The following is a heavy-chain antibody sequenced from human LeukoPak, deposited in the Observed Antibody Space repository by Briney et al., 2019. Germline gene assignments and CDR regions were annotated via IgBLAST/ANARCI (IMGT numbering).Heavy chain of an antibody. CDR3: ARGRGYSYGSFDY. CDR1: GFTFTMFC. J-gene: IGHJ4*02. D-gene: IGHD5-18*01. V-gene: IGHV3-53*01. CDR2: IYFGGST. Sequence: GGSLRLSCAASGFTFTMFCMNWVRQAPGKGLEWVSVIYFGGSTYYADSVQGRFTISRDDSTNTLYLQMNSLRAEDTAVSYCARGRGYSYGSFDYWGQGTLVTVSS.